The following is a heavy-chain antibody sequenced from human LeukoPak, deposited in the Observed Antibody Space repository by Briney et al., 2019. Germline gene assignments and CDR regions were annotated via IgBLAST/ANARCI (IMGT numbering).Heavy chain of an antibody. CDR1: GFTFSSYA. Sequence: GGSLRLSCAASGFTFSSYAMHWVRQAPGKGLEWVAVISYDGSNKYYADSVKGRFTISRDNSKSTLYLQMNSLRAEDTAVYYCARAPLVVLRFLEWLSIDYWGQGTLVTVSS. V-gene: IGHV3-30-3*01. CDR3: ARAPLVVLRFLEWLSIDY. J-gene: IGHJ4*02. D-gene: IGHD3-3*01. CDR2: ISYDGSNK.